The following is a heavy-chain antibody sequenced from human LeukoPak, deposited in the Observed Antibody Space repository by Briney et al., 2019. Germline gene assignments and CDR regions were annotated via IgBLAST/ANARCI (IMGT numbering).Heavy chain of an antibody. CDR1: GYTFTGYY. D-gene: IGHD4-17*01. V-gene: IGHV1-2*02. CDR3: ARAGDYYYYYMDV. CDR2: INPNSGGT. Sequence: ASVKVSCEASGYTFTGYYMHWVRQTPGQGLEWMGWINPNSGGTNYAQKFQGRVTMTRDTSISTAYMELSRLRSDDTAVYYCARAGDYYYYYMDVWGKGTTVTVSS. J-gene: IGHJ6*03.